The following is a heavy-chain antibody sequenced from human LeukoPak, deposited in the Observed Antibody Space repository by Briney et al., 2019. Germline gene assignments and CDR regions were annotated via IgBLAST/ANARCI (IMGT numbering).Heavy chain of an antibody. V-gene: IGHV3-11*04. CDR3: ARAVDPHYYDASGFDS. CDR1: GFTFTNAW. J-gene: IGHJ4*02. D-gene: IGHD3-22*01. Sequence: NPGGSLRLSCAASGFTFTNAWMSWVRQAPGKGLEWVSYISGSGSTTHYADSVKGRFTISRDNAKNSLYLHMNSLRAEDTSVYYCARAVDPHYYDASGFDSWGQGTLVTVSS. CDR2: ISGSGSTT.